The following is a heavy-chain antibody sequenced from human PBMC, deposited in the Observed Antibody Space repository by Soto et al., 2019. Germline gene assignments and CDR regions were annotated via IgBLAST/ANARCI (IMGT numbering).Heavy chain of an antibody. CDR2: IYPGDSDT. CDR3: ARTAAAGKYYYGVDV. D-gene: IGHD6-13*01. Sequence: GESLKISCKGSGYTFTNYWIGWVRRMPGKGLEWMGVIYPGDSDTRYSPSFQGQVTISVDRSITTAYLQWSSLKASDTAIYYCARTAAAGKYYYGVDVWGQGTTVTVSS. V-gene: IGHV5-51*01. J-gene: IGHJ6*02. CDR1: GYTFTNYW.